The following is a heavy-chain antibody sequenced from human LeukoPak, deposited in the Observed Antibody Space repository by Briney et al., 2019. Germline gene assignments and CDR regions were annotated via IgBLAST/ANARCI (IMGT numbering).Heavy chain of an antibody. J-gene: IGHJ5*02. V-gene: IGHV2-5*01. D-gene: IGHD2-15*01. Sequence: SGPTLVNPTQTLTLTCTFSRFSLSTSGVGVGWIRQPPGKAHGWLALIYWNDDKRYSPSLKSRLTTTKDTSKNQVVLTMTNMDPVDTATYYCAHMEGYCSGGSCYKNWFDPWGQGTLVTVSS. CDR3: AHMEGYCSGGSCYKNWFDP. CDR2: IYWNDDK. CDR1: RFSLSTSGVG.